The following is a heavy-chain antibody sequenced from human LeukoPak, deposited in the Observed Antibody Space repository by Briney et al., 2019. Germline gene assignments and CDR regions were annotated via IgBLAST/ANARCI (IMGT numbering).Heavy chain of an antibody. CDR3: ARSDWFDP. Sequence: GGSLRLACAASGFTLSGHWMHWFRQPPGKGLAWVSRNKYDGSESYYADSVKGRFTISRDNAKNTLYLQMNSLRVEDTAVYYCARSDWFDPWGQGTLVTVSS. CDR1: GFTLSGHW. CDR2: NKYDGSES. J-gene: IGHJ5*02. V-gene: IGHV3-74*01.